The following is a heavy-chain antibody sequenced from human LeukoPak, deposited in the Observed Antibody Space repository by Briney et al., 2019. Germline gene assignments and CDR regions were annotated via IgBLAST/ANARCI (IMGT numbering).Heavy chain of an antibody. V-gene: IGHV4-59*01. CDR2: IYYSGST. CDR3: ARVPGDYYFDY. J-gene: IGHJ4*02. Sequence: PSETLSLTCTVSGGSISSYYWSWIRQPPGKGLEWIGYIYYSGSTNYNPSLKSRVTISVDTSKNQSSLKLSSVTAADTAVYYCARVPGDYYFDYWGQGTLVTVSS. CDR1: GGSISSYY. D-gene: IGHD7-27*01.